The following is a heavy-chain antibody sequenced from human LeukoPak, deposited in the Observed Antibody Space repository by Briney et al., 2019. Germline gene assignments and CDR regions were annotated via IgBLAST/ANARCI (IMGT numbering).Heavy chain of an antibody. J-gene: IGHJ1*01. CDR3: ARGLYGAAAGTH. Sequence: SETLSLTCPVSGYSIRKYYWRWLRQPPGKGLEWIGYSYYSGSTNSNPSLKSRVTISVDTSKNQFSLKRRSVTAADTDLYYCARGLYGAAAGTHWGQGTQVTVSS. CDR1: GYSIRKYY. CDR2: SYYSGST. D-gene: IGHD6-13*01. V-gene: IGHV4-59*01.